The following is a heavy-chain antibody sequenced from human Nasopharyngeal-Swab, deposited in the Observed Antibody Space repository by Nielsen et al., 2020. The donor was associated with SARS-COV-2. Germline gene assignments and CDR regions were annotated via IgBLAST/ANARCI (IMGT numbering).Heavy chain of an antibody. D-gene: IGHD3-3*01. CDR1: GFTFSSYA. Sequence: GESLKISCAASGFTFSSYAMHWVRQAPGKGLEWVVVISYDGSNKYYADSVKGRFTISRDNAKNSLYLQMNSLRAEDTAVYYCARDRNGFIYYYYGMDVWGQGTTVTVSS. J-gene: IGHJ6*02. CDR2: ISYDGSNK. CDR3: ARDRNGFIYYYYGMDV. V-gene: IGHV3-30-3*01.